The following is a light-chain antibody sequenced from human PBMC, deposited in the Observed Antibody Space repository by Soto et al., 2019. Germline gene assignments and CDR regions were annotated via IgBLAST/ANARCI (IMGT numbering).Light chain of an antibody. J-gene: IGLJ2*01. V-gene: IGLV2-14*01. CDR1: SSDIGGYDY. Sequence: QSVLTQPASVSGSPGQSITLSCTGTSSDIGGYDYVSWYQRHPGKAPKLIIYDVNNRPSGVSNRFSGSKSGNTASLTISGLPAEAEADYYCTSYASGSSPVVFGGGTKLTVL. CDR2: DVN. CDR3: TSYASGSSPVV.